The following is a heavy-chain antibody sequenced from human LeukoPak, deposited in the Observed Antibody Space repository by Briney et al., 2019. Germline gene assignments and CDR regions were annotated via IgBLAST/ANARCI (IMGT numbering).Heavy chain of an antibody. CDR3: AYSGSYGHLGY. Sequence: SETLSLTCTVSGGSISSNAYYWAWIRQPPGKGLEWIGSIYSSVSTYYNPSLKSRVTISVDTSKNQLSLRLSPVTAADTALYYCAYSGSYGHLGYWGQGIPVTVSS. V-gene: IGHV4-39*01. D-gene: IGHD1-26*01. CDR1: GGSISSNAYY. J-gene: IGHJ4*02. CDR2: IYSSVST.